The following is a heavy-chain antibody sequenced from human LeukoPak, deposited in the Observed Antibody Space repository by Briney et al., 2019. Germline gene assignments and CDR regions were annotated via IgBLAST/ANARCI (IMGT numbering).Heavy chain of an antibody. V-gene: IGHV3-53*01. D-gene: IGHD5-12*01. CDR3: ARDKRGYSGYDY. J-gene: IGHJ4*02. CDR2: IYSGGST. CDR1: GFTVSSNY. Sequence: GGSLRLSCAASGFTVSSNYISWVRQAPGKGLEWVSVIYSGGSTYYADSVKGRFTISRDNSKNTLYLQMNSLRAEDTAVYYCARDKRGYSGYDYWGQGTLVTVSS.